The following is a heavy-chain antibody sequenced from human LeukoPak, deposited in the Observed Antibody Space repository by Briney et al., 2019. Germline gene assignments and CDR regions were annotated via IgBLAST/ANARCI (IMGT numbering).Heavy chain of an antibody. CDR1: GFTFNNYG. CDR3: AKEGGTYYGYFDY. CDR2: ISGSGGTT. V-gene: IGHV3-23*01. J-gene: IGHJ4*02. D-gene: IGHD1-26*01. Sequence: GGSLRLSCAASGFTFNNYGVSWVRQAPGKGLEWVSAISGSGGTTYYADSVKGRYTISRDNSKNTLSLQMNRLRAEDTAVYYCAKEGGTYYGYFDYWGQGALVTVSS.